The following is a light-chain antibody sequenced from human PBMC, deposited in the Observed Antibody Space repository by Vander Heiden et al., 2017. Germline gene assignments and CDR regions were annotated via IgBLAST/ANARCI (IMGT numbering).Light chain of an antibody. CDR1: QSVRDK. CDR3: QQHNYWPPPT. CDR2: DAS. J-gene: IGKJ5*01. V-gene: IGKV3-15*01. Sequence: IVMTQSPASLSVSPGERATLSCRASQSVRDKLAWYRQKPGQAPRLLIYDASTRATGIPDRFSGSGCGTEFTLTISSRQSEDFAVYYCQQHNYWPPPTFGQGTLLEIK.